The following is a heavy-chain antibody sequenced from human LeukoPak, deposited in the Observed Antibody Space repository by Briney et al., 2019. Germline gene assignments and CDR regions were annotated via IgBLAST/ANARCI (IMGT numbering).Heavy chain of an antibody. CDR1: GFTFSSYS. CDR2: ISSSSSYI. D-gene: IGHD1-1*01. CDR3: ASDTGTTYNYGMDV. J-gene: IGHJ6*02. Sequence: GGSLRLSCAASGFTFSSYSMNWVRQAPGKGLEWVPSISSSSSYIYYADSVKGRFTISRDNAKNSLYLQMNSLRAEDTAVYYCASDTGTTYNYGMDVWGQGTTVTVSS. V-gene: IGHV3-21*01.